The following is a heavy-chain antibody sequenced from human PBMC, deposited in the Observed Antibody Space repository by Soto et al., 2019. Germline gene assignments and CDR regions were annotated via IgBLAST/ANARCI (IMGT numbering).Heavy chain of an antibody. CDR1: GYTFTSYG. Sequence: QVQLVQSGTEVKKPGASVKVSCKASGYTFTSYGISWVRQAPGQGLEWMGWISAYNGDTNYAQKLQGRVTMTTDTSTTTAYMELRSLRSDDTSVYYCARGLISRGYSYSFDYWGQGTLVTVSS. J-gene: IGHJ4*02. D-gene: IGHD5-18*01. V-gene: IGHV1-18*01. CDR2: ISAYNGDT. CDR3: ARGLISRGYSYSFDY.